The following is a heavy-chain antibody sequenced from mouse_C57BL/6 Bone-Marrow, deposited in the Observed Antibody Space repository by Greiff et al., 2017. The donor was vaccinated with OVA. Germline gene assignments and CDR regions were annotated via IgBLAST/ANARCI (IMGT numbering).Heavy chain of an antibody. CDR3: ARGDYGSSVAY. D-gene: IGHD1-1*01. CDR1: GYTFTSYW. Sequence: QVQLKQSGAELVRPGTSVKLSCKASGYTFTSYWMHWVKQRPGQGLEWIGVIDPSDSYTNYNQKFKGKATLTVDTSSSTAYMQLSSLTSEDSAVYYCARGDYGSSVAYWGQGTLVTVSA. J-gene: IGHJ3*01. V-gene: IGHV1-59*01. CDR2: IDPSDSYT.